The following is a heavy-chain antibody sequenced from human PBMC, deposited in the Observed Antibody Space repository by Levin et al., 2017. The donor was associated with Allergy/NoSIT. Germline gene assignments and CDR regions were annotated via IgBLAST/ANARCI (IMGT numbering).Heavy chain of an antibody. CDR3: SRTLIWGAARFDP. J-gene: IGHJ5*02. CDR1: GGSISSGGYS. CDR2: IYHTGNT. D-gene: IGHD3-16*01. V-gene: IGHV4-30-2*01. Sequence: LRLSCAVSGGSISSGGYSWSWIRQPPGKGLEWIGYIYHTGNTYYNPSLKSRVTISVDRSKNQFSLKLSSVTAADTAVYYCSRTLIWGAARFDPWGQGTLVTVSS.